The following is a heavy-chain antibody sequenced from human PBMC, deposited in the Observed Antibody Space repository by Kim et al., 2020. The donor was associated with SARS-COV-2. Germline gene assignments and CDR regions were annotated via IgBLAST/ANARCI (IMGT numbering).Heavy chain of an antibody. V-gene: IGHV1-18*01. CDR3: ARALDSYGYYYYGMDV. CDR2: ISAYNGNT. Sequence: ASVKVSCKASGYTFTSYGISWVRQAPGQGLEWMGWISAYNGNTNYAQKLQGRVTMTTDTSTSTAYMELRSLRSDDTAVYYCARALDSYGYYYYGMDVWGQGTTVTVSS. J-gene: IGHJ6*02. CDR1: GYTFTSYG. D-gene: IGHD5-18*01.